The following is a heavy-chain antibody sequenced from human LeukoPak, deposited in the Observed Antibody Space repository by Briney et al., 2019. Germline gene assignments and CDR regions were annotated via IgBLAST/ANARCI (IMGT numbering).Heavy chain of an antibody. CDR3: ARSVDTAMDFDY. Sequence: GSLRLSCAASGFTFSDYYMSWIRQAPGKGLEWVSYISSSGSTIYYADSVKGRFTISRDNAKNSLYLQMNSLRAEDTAVYYCARSVDTAMDFDYWGQGTLVTVSS. CDR1: GFTFSDYY. D-gene: IGHD5-18*01. J-gene: IGHJ4*02. CDR2: ISSSGSTI. V-gene: IGHV3-11*01.